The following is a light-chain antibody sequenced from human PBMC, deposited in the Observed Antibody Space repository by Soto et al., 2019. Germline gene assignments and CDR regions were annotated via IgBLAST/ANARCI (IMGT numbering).Light chain of an antibody. Sequence: EIVLTQSPGTLSLSPGERASLSCRASQSVSSNSLAWYQQKPGQAPRLLIYGASSRATGIPDRFSGSGSGTDFTLTISRLEPEDFAVYYCQQYGSSPKTFGQGTRWIS. V-gene: IGKV3-20*01. CDR1: QSVSSNS. CDR3: QQYGSSPKT. J-gene: IGKJ1*01. CDR2: GAS.